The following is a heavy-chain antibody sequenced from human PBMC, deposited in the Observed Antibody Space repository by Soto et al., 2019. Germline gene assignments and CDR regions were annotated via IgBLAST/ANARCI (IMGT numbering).Heavy chain of an antibody. J-gene: IGHJ6*02. V-gene: IGHV1-58*01. CDR1: GFTFTSSA. CDR3: AADGRPPSGMDV. Sequence: SVKVSCKASGFTFTSSAVQWVRQARGQRLEWIGWIVVGSGNTNYAQKFQERVTITRDMSTSTAYMELSSLRSEDTAVYYCAADGRPPSGMDVWGQGTTVTVSS. CDR2: IVVGSGNT.